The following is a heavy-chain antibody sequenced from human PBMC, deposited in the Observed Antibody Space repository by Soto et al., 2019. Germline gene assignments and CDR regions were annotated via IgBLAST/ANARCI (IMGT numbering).Heavy chain of an antibody. D-gene: IGHD1-26*01. CDR2: ISAGGSSI. CDR3: AKAGEPTTHSFDY. J-gene: IGHJ4*02. CDR1: GFTFSSYA. Sequence: EVQLLESGGGLVQPGGSLRLSCAASGFTFSSYAMNWVRQAPGKGLEWVSVISAGGSSIYYADSVKGRFTISRDNSKDTLFLQMNSLRAEDTALYYCAKAGEPTTHSFDYWGQGTLVTVSS. V-gene: IGHV3-23*01.